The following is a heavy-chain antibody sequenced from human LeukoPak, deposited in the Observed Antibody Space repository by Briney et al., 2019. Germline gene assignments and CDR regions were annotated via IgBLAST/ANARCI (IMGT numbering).Heavy chain of an antibody. CDR1: GFTFSSYG. V-gene: IGHV3-33*05. D-gene: IGHD3-16*01. J-gene: IGHJ4*02. CDR3: AKVLYVGRGSRIDY. CDR2: VSFDGRDK. Sequence: GGSLRLSCAASGFTFSSYGMHWVRQAPGKGLEWVAVVSFDGRDKYYVDSVKGRFTISRDNSKNTLNLQMNSLRAEDTAVYYCAKVLYVGRGSRIDYWGQGTLVTVSS.